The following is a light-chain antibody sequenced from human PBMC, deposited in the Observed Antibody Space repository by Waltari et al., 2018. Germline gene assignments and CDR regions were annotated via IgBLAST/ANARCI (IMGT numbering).Light chain of an antibody. CDR2: RND. V-gene: IGLV1-47*01. J-gene: IGLJ3*02. CDR1: SSNIGRSF. Sequence: QSVLTQPPSASGTPGQRVPISCSGSSSNIGRSFVCWYQHLPGTAPKLPIYRNDQRPSGVPDRFSGSRSGTSASLAISGLRSEDEADYYCAAWDDSLTVRFGGGTKLTVL. CDR3: AAWDDSLTVR.